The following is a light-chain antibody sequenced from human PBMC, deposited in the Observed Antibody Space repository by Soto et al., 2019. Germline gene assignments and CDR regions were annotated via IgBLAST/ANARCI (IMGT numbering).Light chain of an antibody. CDR1: QTISSW. CDR2: EAS. CDR3: QHYNSYSEA. Sequence: DIQMTQSPSTLSVSVGDSVTLTCRASQTISSWLAWYQQKPGKAPKLLIYEASTLKSGVPSRFSGSGSGTEFTLTISSLQSDDLATYDCQHYNSYSEAVGQGTKGEIK. V-gene: IGKV1-5*03. J-gene: IGKJ1*01.